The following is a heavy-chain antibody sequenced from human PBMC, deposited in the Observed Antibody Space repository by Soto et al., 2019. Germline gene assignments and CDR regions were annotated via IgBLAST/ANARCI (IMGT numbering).Heavy chain of an antibody. V-gene: IGHV1-46*01. CDR3: ARGGSGYRTGYYYHYGMDV. J-gene: IGHJ6*02. D-gene: IGHD3-22*01. CDR2: INPSGGST. Sequence: ASVKVSCKASGGTFSSYAISWVRQAPGQGLGWMGIINPSGGSTSYAQKFQGRVTMTRDTSTSTVYMELSSLRSEDTAVYYCARGGSGYRTGYYYHYGMDVWGQGTTVTVSS. CDR1: GGTFSSYA.